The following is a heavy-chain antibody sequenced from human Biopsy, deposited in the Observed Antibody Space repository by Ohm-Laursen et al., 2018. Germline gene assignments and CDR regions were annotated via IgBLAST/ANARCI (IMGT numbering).Heavy chain of an antibody. CDR2: INAKTGDT. D-gene: IGHD3-22*01. J-gene: IGHJ5*02. CDR3: TRGGYYYDSLAYYYWFDP. Sequence: GASVEVSCKASGYTLTGYHVHWVRQAPGQGLEWMGWINAKTGDTNYAQKFQGRVTMTRDTSISTAYVDLSSLRSDDTAVYYWTRGGYYYDSLAYYYWFDPWGQGTLVTVSS. CDR1: GYTLTGYH. V-gene: IGHV1-2*02.